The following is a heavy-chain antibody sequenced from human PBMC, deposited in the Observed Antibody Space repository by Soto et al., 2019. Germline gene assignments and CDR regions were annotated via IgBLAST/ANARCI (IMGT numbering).Heavy chain of an antibody. CDR2: ISHAGNNK. CDR3: VKDLHAYGDSWPADC. D-gene: IGHD6-13*01. CDR1: GFTFSLFD. V-gene: IGHV3-30*18. J-gene: IGHJ4*02. Sequence: QVQLVESGGGVVQPGRSLRLSCGASGFTFSLFDMHWVRQAPGKGLEWVALISHAGNNKYYVDSVKGRFTISRDNSKNTLHLQMNSLRPEVMAVYYCVKDLHAYGDSWPADCWGQGTLVTVSS.